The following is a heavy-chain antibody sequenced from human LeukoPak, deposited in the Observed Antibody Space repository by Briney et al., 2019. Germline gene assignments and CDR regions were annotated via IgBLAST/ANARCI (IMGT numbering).Heavy chain of an antibody. V-gene: IGHV4-34*01. Sequence: ETLSLTCAVYGGSFSGYYWSWIRQPPGKGLEWIGEINHSGSTNYNPSLKSRVTISVDTSKNQFSLKLSSVTAADTAVYYCARGGYYGSVEWGQGTLVTVSS. J-gene: IGHJ4*02. D-gene: IGHD3-10*01. CDR1: GGSFSGYY. CDR2: INHSGST. CDR3: ARGGYYGSVE.